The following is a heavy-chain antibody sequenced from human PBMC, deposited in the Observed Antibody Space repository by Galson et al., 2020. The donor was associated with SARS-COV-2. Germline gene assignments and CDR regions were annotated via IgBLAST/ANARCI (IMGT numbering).Heavy chain of an antibody. J-gene: IGHJ4*02. D-gene: IGHD1-26*01. CDR2: ISYDGSNK. CDR3: AKVSGIVRCPLDD. CDR1: GFTFSNYG. Sequence: GGSLRLSCAASGFTFSNYGMHWVRLAPGKGLEWVAVISYDGSNKYYADSVKGRFTISRDNSKNTLYLQVNSLRAEDTAIYYCAKVSGIVRCPLDDWGQGTLVTVSS. V-gene: IGHV3-30*18.